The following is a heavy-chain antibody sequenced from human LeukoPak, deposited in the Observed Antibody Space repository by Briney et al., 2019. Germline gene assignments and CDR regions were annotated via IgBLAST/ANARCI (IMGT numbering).Heavy chain of an antibody. CDR3: AAGNGFDY. CDR1: GLTFSSHW. V-gene: IGHV3-74*01. Sequence: GGSLRLSCAASGLTFSSHWMHWVRQAPGKGLVWVSRINSDGSSTRYADSVKGRFTISRDNAKNTLYLQMNSLRGEDTAVYYCAAGNGFDYWGQGTLVTVSS. CDR2: INSDGSST. J-gene: IGHJ4*02.